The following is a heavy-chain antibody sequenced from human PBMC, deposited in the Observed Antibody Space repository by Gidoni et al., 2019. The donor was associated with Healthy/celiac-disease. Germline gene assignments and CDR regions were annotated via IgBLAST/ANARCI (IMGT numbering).Heavy chain of an antibody. D-gene: IGHD6-13*01. CDR3: AKVGVGSSWAYYYYYGMDV. Sequence: QVQLVESGGGVVQPGRSLRLSCAASGFTFISYGMHWVRQAPGKGLEWVAVISYDGSNKYYADSVKGRFTISRDNSKNTLYLQMNSLRAEDTAVYYCAKVGVGSSWAYYYYYGMDVWGQGTTVTVSS. V-gene: IGHV3-30*18. J-gene: IGHJ6*02. CDR2: ISYDGSNK. CDR1: GFTFISYG.